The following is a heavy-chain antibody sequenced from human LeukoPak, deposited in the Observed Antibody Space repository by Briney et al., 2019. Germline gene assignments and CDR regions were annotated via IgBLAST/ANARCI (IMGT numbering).Heavy chain of an antibody. J-gene: IGHJ4*02. D-gene: IGHD2-15*01. CDR3: AKDRGYCSGGSCYYFDY. CDR2: ISYDGSNK. Sequence: GGSLRLSCAASGLTFSSYGMHWVRQAPGKGLEWVAVISYDGSNKYYADSVKGRFTISRDNSKNTLYLQMNSLRAEDTAVYYCAKDRGYCSGGSCYYFDYWGQGTLVTVSS. V-gene: IGHV3-30*18. CDR1: GLTFSSYG.